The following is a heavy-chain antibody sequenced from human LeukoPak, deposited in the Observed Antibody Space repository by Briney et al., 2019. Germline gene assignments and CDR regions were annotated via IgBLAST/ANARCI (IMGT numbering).Heavy chain of an antibody. V-gene: IGHV3-21*01. J-gene: IGHJ4*02. CDR2: ISSSSSYI. CDR1: GFTFSSYS. Sequence: GGSLRLSCAASGFTFSSYSMNWVRQAPGKGLEWVSSISSSSSYIYYADSVKGRFTISRDNAKNSLYLQMNSLRAEDTAVYYCARDVRNLYYYDSRTTIYGWGQGTLVTVSS. D-gene: IGHD3-22*01. CDR3: ARDVRNLYYYDSRTTIYG.